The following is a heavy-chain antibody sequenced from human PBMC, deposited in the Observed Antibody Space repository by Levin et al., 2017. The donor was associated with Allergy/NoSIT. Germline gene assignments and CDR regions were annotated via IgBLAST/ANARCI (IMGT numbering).Heavy chain of an antibody. J-gene: IGHJ6*02. CDR2: IKSKTDGGTT. D-gene: IGHD5-18*01. CDR1: GFTFSNAW. V-gene: IGHV3-15*01. CDR3: TTDPVSPGYSYGWDYYYYGMDV. Sequence: GGSLRLSCAASGFTFSNAWMSWVRQAPGKGLEWVGRIKSKTDGGTTDYAAPVKGRFTISRDDSKNTLYLQMNSLKTEDTAVYYCTTDPVSPGYSYGWDYYYYGMDVWGQGTTVTVSS.